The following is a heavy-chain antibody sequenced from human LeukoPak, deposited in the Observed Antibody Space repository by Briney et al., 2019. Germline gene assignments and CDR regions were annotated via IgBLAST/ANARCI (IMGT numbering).Heavy chain of an antibody. J-gene: IGHJ4*02. Sequence: PSETLSLTCTVSGGSTNNYYWTWIRQPPGKGLEWIGNIYNSGNTNYNPSLKGRVTISIDTSKNQFSLKVISVTAADTAVYYCARCTTGRTFGSLREIKRSREIDYWGQGTLVTVSS. CDR1: GGSTNNYY. D-gene: IGHD1-1*01. CDR2: IYNSGNT. V-gene: IGHV4-59*01. CDR3: ARCTTGRTFGSLREIKRSREIDY.